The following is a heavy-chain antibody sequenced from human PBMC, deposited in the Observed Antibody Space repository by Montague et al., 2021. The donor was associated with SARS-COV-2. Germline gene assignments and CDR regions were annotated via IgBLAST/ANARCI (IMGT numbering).Heavy chain of an antibody. Sequence: TLPLTCTVSGGSISSASYYWSWLRQPAGKGLEWIGHIYSTVITNYNPSLKSRATISVDLSKNQFSLKMTSVTAADTAVYYCARDPHDYGWFDPWGQGTLVTVSS. V-gene: IGHV4-61*09. CDR1: GGSISSASYY. J-gene: IGHJ5*02. CDR3: ARDPHDYGWFDP. D-gene: IGHD4-17*01. CDR2: IYSTVIT.